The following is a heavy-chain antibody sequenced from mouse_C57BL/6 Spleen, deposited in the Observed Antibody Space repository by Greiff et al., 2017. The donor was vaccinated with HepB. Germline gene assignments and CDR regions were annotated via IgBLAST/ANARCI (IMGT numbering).Heavy chain of an antibody. CDR2: IGDGGSYT. Sequence: EVQGVEPGGGLVKPGGSLKLSCAASGFTFSSYAMSWVRQTPEKRLEWVATIGDGGSYTYYPDNVKGRFPISRDNAKNNLYLQMSHLKSEDTAMYYCARDPPGRYAMDYWGQGTSVTVSS. V-gene: IGHV5-4*01. D-gene: IGHD1-1*01. J-gene: IGHJ4*01. CDR1: GFTFSSYA. CDR3: ARDPPGRYAMDY.